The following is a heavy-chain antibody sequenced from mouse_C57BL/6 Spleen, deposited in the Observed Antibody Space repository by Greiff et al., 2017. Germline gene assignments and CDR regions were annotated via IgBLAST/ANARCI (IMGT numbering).Heavy chain of an antibody. CDR1: GYTFTGYW. CDR2: ILPGSGST. D-gene: IGHD2-5*01. CDR3: ERSEIPYSNYPYWYFHV. J-gene: IGHJ1*03. Sequence: QVQLKESGAELMKPGASVKLSCKATGYTFTGYWIEWVKQRPGHGLEWIGEILPGSGSTNYNEKFKGKATFTADTSSNTAYMQLGSLTTEDSAIDYCERSEIPYSNYPYWYFHVWGTGTTVTGST. V-gene: IGHV1-9*01.